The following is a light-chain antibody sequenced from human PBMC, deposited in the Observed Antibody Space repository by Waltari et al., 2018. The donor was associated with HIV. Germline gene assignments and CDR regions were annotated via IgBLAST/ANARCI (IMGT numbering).Light chain of an antibody. Sequence: QSALTQPASVSGSPGQSITISCTGTSSDVGPYNLVPWYQQRPGKAPKLIISEVSQRPAGVSNHFSGSKSANTASLTISGLQAEDEADYYCCSYAGSTNWVFGGGTKLTVL. CDR1: SSDVGPYNL. CDR2: EVS. J-gene: IGLJ3*02. V-gene: IGLV2-23*02. CDR3: CSYAGSTNWV.